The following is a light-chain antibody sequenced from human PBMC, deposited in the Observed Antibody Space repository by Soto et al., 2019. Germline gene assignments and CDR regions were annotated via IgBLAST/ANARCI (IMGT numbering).Light chain of an antibody. CDR1: SSDVGGYNY. CDR2: DVS. J-gene: IGLJ1*01. Sequence: QSALTQPASVSGSPGQSITISCTGTSSDVGGYNYVSWYQQHPGKAPKLMIYDVSNRPSGVSNRFSGYKSGNTASLTIAGLQAEDEADYYCSPYTSSSTLYVFGTGTKVTVL. V-gene: IGLV2-14*01. CDR3: SPYTSSSTLYV.